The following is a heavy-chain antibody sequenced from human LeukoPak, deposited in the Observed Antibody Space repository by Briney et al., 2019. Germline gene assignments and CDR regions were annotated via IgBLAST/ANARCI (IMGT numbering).Heavy chain of an antibody. D-gene: IGHD3-22*01. Sequence: GGSLRLSCAASGFTVSSNYMSWVRQAPGKGLEWVANMKQDGIEKYYVDSLKGRFTISRDNAKNSLYLQMNSLRAEDTAVYYCARDSVHGYYDSSGYSTLFDYWGQGTLVTVSS. J-gene: IGHJ4*02. CDR3: ARDSVHGYYDSSGYSTLFDY. CDR2: MKQDGIEK. CDR1: GFTVSSNY. V-gene: IGHV3-7*01.